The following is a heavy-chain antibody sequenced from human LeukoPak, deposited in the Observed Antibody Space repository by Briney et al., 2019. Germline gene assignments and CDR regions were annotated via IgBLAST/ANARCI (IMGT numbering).Heavy chain of an antibody. V-gene: IGHV3-21*04. CDR1: GFTFSSYS. CDR2: ISSSSSYI. CDR3: AKELRRGGNWFDP. J-gene: IGHJ5*02. D-gene: IGHD3-16*01. Sequence: PGGSLRLSCAASGFTFSSYSMNWVRQAPGKGLEWVSSISSSSSYIYYADSVKGRFTISRDNSKNTLYLQMNSLRAEDTAVYYCAKELRRGGNWFDPWGQGTLVTVSS.